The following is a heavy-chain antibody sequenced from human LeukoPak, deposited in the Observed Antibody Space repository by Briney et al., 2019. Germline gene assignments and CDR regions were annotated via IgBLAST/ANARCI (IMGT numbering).Heavy chain of an antibody. V-gene: IGHV3-30*02. CDR3: ARDSGNYGLDY. D-gene: IGHD4-17*01. Sequence: GGSLRLSCAASGFTFSNYVIHWVRQAPGKGLEWVSLIRYDGSSKYYADSVRGRFTISRDNSKNTLYLQMNSLRAEDTAVYYCARDSGNYGLDYWGQGTLVTVSS. J-gene: IGHJ4*02. CDR2: IRYDGSSK. CDR1: GFTFSNYV.